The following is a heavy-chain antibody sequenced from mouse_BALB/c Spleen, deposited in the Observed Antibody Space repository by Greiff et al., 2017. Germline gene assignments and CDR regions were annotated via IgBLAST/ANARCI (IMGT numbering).Heavy chain of an antibody. CDR2: IYPGGGYT. Sequence: QVQLQQSGAELVRPGTSVKISCKASGYTFTNYWLGWVKQRPGHGLEWIGDIYPGGGYTNYNEKFKGKATLTADTSSSTAYMQLSSLTSEDSAVYFCARTGLRGAMDYWGQGTSVTVSS. V-gene: IGHV1-63*02. D-gene: IGHD2-4*01. J-gene: IGHJ4*01. CDR1: GYTFTNYW. CDR3: ARTGLRGAMDY.